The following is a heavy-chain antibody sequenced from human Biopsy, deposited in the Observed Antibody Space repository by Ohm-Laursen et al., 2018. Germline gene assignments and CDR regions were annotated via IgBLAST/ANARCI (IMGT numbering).Heavy chain of an antibody. J-gene: IGHJ4*02. CDR2: IRNT. CDR3: GQTRNDYGGFYFDY. V-gene: IGHV4-39*01. D-gene: IGHD4/OR15-4a*01. CDR1: GDSISSSTYY. Sequence: SDTLSLTCSVSGDSISSSTYYWGWIRQPPGKGLEWIGTIRNTYFRTSLKSRVTMSVDTSKNQFSLKPSSVTAADTGVYYCGQTRNDYGGFYFDYWGRGTLVTVSS.